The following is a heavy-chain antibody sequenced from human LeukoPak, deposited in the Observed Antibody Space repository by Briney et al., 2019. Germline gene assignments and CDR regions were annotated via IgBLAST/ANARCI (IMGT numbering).Heavy chain of an antibody. CDR3: ASTTRYYGSGRGAFDI. J-gene: IGHJ3*02. D-gene: IGHD3-10*01. Sequence: GGSLRLSCAASGFTFSSYSMNWVRQAPGKGLEWVSSISSSSSYIYYADSVKGRFTISRDNAKNSLYLQMNSLRAEDTAVYYCASTTRYYGSGRGAFDIWGQGTMVTVSS. V-gene: IGHV3-21*01. CDR1: GFTFSSYS. CDR2: ISSSSSYI.